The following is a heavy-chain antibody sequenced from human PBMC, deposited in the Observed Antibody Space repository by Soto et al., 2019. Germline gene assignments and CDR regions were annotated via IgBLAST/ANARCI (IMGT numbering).Heavy chain of an antibody. D-gene: IGHD6-6*01. CDR3: ASVSAPRKLVRTLSVVWFEP. V-gene: IGHV4-30-4*01. CDR1: GGSISSGDYY. Sequence: PSETLSLTCTVSGGSISSGDYYWSWIRHPPGKGLEWIGYIYYSGSTYYNPSLKSRVTISVETSKNQSSLKLSSVTTADTAVYDCASVSAPRKLVRTLSVVWFEPCGQGNRVTVSS. J-gene: IGHJ5*02. CDR2: IYYSGST.